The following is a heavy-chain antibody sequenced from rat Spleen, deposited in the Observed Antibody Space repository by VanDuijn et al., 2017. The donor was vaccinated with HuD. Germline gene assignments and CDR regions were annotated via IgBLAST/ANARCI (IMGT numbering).Heavy chain of an antibody. V-gene: IGHV2S8*01. D-gene: IGHD1-11*01. CDR2: ISSGGST. Sequence: QVQLKESGPGLVQPSQTLSLTCTVSGFSLTSNSVHWVRQPPGKGLEWIAAISSGGSTDYNSALKTRRSISRDTSKGQVLLKRNSLQTEDTAMYCCARSGGYGYYFDYWGQGVMVTVSS. CDR1: GFSLTSNS. J-gene: IGHJ2*01. CDR3: ARSGGYGYYFDY.